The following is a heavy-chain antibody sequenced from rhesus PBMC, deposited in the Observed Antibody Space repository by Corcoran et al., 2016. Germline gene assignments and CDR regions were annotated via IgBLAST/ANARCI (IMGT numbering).Heavy chain of an antibody. V-gene: IGHV4S10*01. Sequence: QVQLQESGPGVVKPSETLSLSCAVSGDSISDSYRWSWIRQPPGRGLELIWFIYGSSTIPTYNPSLKRRVTISKDTSKNQFSLRLTSVTAADTAVYYCARDTAGTVRFDYWCQGVLVTVSS. J-gene: IGHJ4*01. D-gene: IGHD5-24*01. CDR1: GDSISDSYR. CDR3: ARDTAGTVRFDY. CDR2: IYGSSTIP.